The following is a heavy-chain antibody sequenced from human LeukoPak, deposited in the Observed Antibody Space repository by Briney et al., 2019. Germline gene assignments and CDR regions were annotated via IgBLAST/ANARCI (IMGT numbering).Heavy chain of an antibody. CDR2: INTDGSST. Sequence: GGSLRLSCAASGFTFSKYWMHWVRQAPGKGLVWVSRINTDGSSTSYADSVKGRFTISRDNAKNTLYLQMNSLRAEGTAVYYCARSEYSSTWYGDYYYYYMDVWGKGTTLTVSS. J-gene: IGHJ6*03. V-gene: IGHV3-74*01. D-gene: IGHD6-13*01. CDR3: ARSEYSSTWYGDYYYYYMDV. CDR1: GFTFSKYW.